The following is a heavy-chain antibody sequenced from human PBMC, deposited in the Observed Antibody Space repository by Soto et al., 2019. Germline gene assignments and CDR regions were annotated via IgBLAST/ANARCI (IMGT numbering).Heavy chain of an antibody. V-gene: IGHV3-9*01. Sequence: SLRLSCAASGFTFDDYAMHWVRQAPGKGLEWVSGISWNSGSIGYADSVKGRFTISRDNAKNSLYLQMNSLRAEDTALYYCAKDTGSGFLEWLYGMDVWGQGTTVTVSS. CDR3: AKDTGSGFLEWLYGMDV. CDR2: ISWNSGSI. D-gene: IGHD3-3*01. CDR1: GFTFDDYA. J-gene: IGHJ6*02.